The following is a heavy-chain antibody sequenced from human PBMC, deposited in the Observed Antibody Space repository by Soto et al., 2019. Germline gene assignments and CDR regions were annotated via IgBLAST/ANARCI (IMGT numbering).Heavy chain of an antibody. D-gene: IGHD2-15*01. V-gene: IGHV3-20*03. CDR2: INWNGGST. Sequence: GKGLEWVSGINWNGGSTGYADSVKGRFTISRENAKNSLYLQMNSLRAEDTALYFFVRAKFWNGSCFIALYYRGQGTPVTVSS. J-gene: IGHJ4*02. CDR3: VRAKFWNGSCFIALYY.